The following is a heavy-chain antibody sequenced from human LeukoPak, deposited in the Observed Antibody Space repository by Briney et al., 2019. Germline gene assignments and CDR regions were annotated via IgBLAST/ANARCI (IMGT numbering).Heavy chain of an antibody. CDR3: ARQSSGIAATDKIDY. Sequence: GRSLRLSCTGSGFTFSNYAIHWVRQAPGKGLQWVAVMSFDGRLKYYADAVKGRFTISRDNSKNTLYMQMNSLRAEDTAIYYCARQSSGIAATDKIDYWGQGTLVTVSS. D-gene: IGHD6-13*01. CDR1: GFTFSNYA. J-gene: IGHJ4*02. V-gene: IGHV3-30*04. CDR2: MSFDGRLK.